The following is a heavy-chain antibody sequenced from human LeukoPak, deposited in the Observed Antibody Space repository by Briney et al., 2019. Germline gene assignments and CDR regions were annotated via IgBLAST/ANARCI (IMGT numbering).Heavy chain of an antibody. D-gene: IGHD2-15*01. CDR1: GYTFTSYG. CDR2: IIPIFGTA. CDR3: ARGLVGSFDY. J-gene: IGHJ4*02. Sequence: SVKVSCKASGYTFTSYGISWVRQAPGQGLEWMGGIIPIFGTANYAQKFQGRVTITADESTSTAYMELSSLRSEDTAVYYCARGLVGSFDYWGQGTLVTVSS. V-gene: IGHV1-69*01.